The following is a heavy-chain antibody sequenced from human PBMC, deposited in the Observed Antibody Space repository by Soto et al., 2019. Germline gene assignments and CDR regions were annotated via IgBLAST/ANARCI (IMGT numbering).Heavy chain of an antibody. Sequence: GAAVKVSCKASGYSFTGYYVHWVRQAPGQGLEWMGWINPNSGGTTYAQKFQGRVTMTRDTSISTAYMELSRLRSDDTAVFYCARDLDGNSGYYYRGVIDYWGQATLATVSS. D-gene: IGHD3-22*01. V-gene: IGHV1-2*02. CDR3: ARDLDGNSGYYYRGVIDY. CDR2: INPNSGGT. J-gene: IGHJ4*02. CDR1: GYSFTGYY.